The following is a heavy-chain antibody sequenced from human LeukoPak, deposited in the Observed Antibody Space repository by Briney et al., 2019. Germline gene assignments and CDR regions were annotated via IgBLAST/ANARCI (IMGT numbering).Heavy chain of an antibody. CDR2: IIPIFDTT. V-gene: IGHV1-69*06. CDR3: ARAIRGSKIASRYYFYYMDI. D-gene: IGHD3-10*01. J-gene: IGHJ6*03. Sequence: SVKVSCKASGGTFSSYAINWVRQAPGQGLEWMGGIIPIFDTTNYAQNFQGRVTITADKSTNTAYMELSSLRSEDTAVYYCARAIRGSKIASRYYFYYMDIWGKGTTVTVSS. CDR1: GGTFSSYA.